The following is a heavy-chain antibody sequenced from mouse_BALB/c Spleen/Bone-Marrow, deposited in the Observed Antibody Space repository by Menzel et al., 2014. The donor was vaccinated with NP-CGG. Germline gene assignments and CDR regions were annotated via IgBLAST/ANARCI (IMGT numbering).Heavy chain of an antibody. CDR2: INPGNGGT. V-gene: IGHV1S81*02. CDR1: GYTSTNYY. CDR3: ARGSPY. Sequence: QVQLQQSGAELVKPGASVKLSCKTSGYTSTNYYIYWVKQRPGQGLEWIGEINPGNGGTNFNERFKSKATLTVDKSSTTAYILLTSLTSEDSAVYYCARGSPYWGQGTLVTVSA. D-gene: IGHD6-2*01. J-gene: IGHJ3*01.